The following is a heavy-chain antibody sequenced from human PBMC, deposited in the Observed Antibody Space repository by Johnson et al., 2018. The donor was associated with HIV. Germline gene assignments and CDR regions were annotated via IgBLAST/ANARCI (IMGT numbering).Heavy chain of an antibody. CDR1: GFTFGSYV. Sequence: VQLVESGGGLVQPGGSLRLSCAASGFTFGSYVMSWVRQAPGKGLEWVSAISGSGASTYYADSLKGRCTISRDNSKNTLYLQMNNLRAEDTAVYYCAKGGEVWYGAFDFWGQGTMAIVSS. J-gene: IGHJ3*01. CDR3: AKGGEVWYGAFDF. V-gene: IGHV3-23*04. CDR2: ISGSGAST. D-gene: IGHD6-13*01.